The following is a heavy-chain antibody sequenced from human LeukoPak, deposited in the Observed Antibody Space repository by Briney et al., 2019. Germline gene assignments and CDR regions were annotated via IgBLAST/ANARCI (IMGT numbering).Heavy chain of an antibody. CDR1: GFTFSSYA. Sequence: GGSLRLSCAASGFTFSSYAMSWVRQGPGKGLEGVSAISGSGGSTYYADSVKGRFTISRDNSKNTLYLQMNSLRAEDTAVYYCANLGSSSWYFNYWGQGTLVTVSS. D-gene: IGHD6-13*01. V-gene: IGHV3-23*01. CDR2: ISGSGGST. CDR3: ANLGSSSWYFNY. J-gene: IGHJ4*02.